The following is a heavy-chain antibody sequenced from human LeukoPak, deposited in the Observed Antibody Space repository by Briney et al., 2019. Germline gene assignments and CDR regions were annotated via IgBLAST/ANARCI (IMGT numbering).Heavy chain of an antibody. J-gene: IGHJ5*02. CDR2: IKQDGSEK. V-gene: IGHV3-7*01. D-gene: IGHD2-2*01. CDR3: ARAPQLHPYNWFDP. Sequence: PGGSLRLSCAASGFTFSSYWMSWVRQAPGKGLEWVANIKQDGSEKYYVDSVKGRFTISRDNAKNSLYLQMNSLRAEDTAVYYCARAPQLHPYNWFDPWGQGTLVTVSS. CDR1: GFTFSSYW.